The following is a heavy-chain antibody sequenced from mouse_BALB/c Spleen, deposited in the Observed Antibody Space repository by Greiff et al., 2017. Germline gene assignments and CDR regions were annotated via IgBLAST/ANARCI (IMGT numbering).Heavy chain of an antibody. CDR2: IYPENSDT. J-gene: IGHJ4*01. Sequence: EVQLQQSGTVLARPGASVKMSCKASGYSFTSYWMHWVKQRPGQGLEWIGAIYPENSDTSYNQKFKGKAKLTAVTSASTAYMELSSLTTEDSAVYYCTRDYCCGYSMDYWGQGTSVTVSS. CDR3: TRDYCCGYSMDY. V-gene: IGHV1-5*01. D-gene: IGHD1-1*02. CDR1: GYSFTSYW.